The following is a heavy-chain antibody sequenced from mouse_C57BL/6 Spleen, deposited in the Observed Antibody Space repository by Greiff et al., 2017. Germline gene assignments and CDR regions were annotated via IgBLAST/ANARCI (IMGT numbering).Heavy chain of an antibody. CDR1: GYTFTSYW. J-gene: IGHJ2*01. CDR2: IHPNSGST. D-gene: IGHD2-2*01. CDR3: ARRGMVTTLDY. Sequence: QVQLQQPGAELVKPGASVKLSCKASGYTFTSYWMHWVKQRPGQGLEWIGMIHPNSGSTNYNEKFKSKATLTVDKSSSTAYMELRSLTSEDSAVYFCARRGMVTTLDYWGQGTTLTVSS. V-gene: IGHV1-64*01.